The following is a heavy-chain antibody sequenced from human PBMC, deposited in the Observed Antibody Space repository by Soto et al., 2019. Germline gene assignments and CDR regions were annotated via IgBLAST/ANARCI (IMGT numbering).Heavy chain of an antibody. CDR2: ISYDGSNK. D-gene: IGHD3-22*01. V-gene: IGHV3-30*18. CDR3: AKDLAQGWLFYYYYYGMDV. J-gene: IGHJ6*02. Sequence: SLRFSFPPSGFTFSVIGMHRFRQAPGKGLEWVAVISYDGSNKYYADSVKGRFTISRDNSKNTLYLQMNSLRAEDTAVYYCAKDLAQGWLFYYYYYGMDVWGQGT. CDR1: GFTFSVIG.